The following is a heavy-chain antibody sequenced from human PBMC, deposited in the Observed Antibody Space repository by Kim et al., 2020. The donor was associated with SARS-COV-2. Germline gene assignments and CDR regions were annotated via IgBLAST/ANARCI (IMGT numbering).Heavy chain of an antibody. CDR3: ARRDNWNYSDY. J-gene: IGHJ4*02. Sequence: TNSRPSRKSRVTISVDKSRNQFSRKLSSVTAADTAVYYCARRDNWNYSDYWGQGTLVTVSS. CDR2: T. V-gene: IGHV4-4*02. D-gene: IGHD1-20*01.